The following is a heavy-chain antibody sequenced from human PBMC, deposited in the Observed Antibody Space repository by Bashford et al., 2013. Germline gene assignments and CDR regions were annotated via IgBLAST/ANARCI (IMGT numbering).Heavy chain of an antibody. CDR1: GYTFTSYG. Sequence: ASVKVSCKASGYTFTSYGISWVRQAPGQGLEWMGWISAYNGNTNYAQKLQGRVTMTTDTSTSTAYMELRSLRSDDTAVYYCARGGPYGSGIESYYYYGMDVWGQGTTVTVSS. V-gene: IGHV1-18*01. J-gene: IGHJ6*02. D-gene: IGHD3-10*01. CDR3: ARGGPYGSGIESYYYYGMDV. CDR2: ISAYNGNT.